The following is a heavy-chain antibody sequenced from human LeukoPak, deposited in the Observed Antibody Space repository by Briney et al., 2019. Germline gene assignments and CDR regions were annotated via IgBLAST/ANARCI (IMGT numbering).Heavy chain of an antibody. CDR3: ARVEVPRDINDWYFDL. J-gene: IGHJ2*01. Sequence: SETLSLTCTVSGYSIAHGFFWAWIRQPPGGGLEWIGSLYHSGTTYYNTSLKSRISTSVDTSKNQFSLKLRLVTAADTAVCYCARVEVPRDINDWYFDLWGRGTLVTVSS. D-gene: IGHD2-15*01. V-gene: IGHV4-38-2*02. CDR2: LYHSGTT. CDR1: GYSIAHGFF.